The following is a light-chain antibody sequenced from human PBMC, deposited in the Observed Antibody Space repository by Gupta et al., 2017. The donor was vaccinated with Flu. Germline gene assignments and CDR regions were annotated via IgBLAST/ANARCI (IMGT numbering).Light chain of an antibody. J-gene: IGLJ2*01. V-gene: IGLV2-11*01. CDR1: TSDIGTYHY. CDR3: CADGATYF. CDR2: DCT. Sequence: QSALTPPRSVSVSPGQSVAISCHGTTSDIGTYHYVSCYQQHPGKAPKLMIYDCTKRPAGVPDSFSGSKSGTTASLTIAGRQAEDEADYYCCADGATYFFGGGTKLTVL.